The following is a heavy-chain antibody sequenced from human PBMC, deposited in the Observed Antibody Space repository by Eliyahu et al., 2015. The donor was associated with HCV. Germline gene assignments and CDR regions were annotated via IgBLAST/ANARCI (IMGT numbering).Heavy chain of an antibody. CDR2: ISGSGDKT. J-gene: IGHJ3*02. D-gene: IGHD2-2*01. Sequence: EVQLLESGGGLVQPGGSLRLSCAASGFTFSLYAMSWVRQAPGKGLEWVSTISGSGDKTDYADSVKGRFTISRDNSKNLLHLQMNSLRADDTAVYYCAKARSSTWLPDAFNIWGQGTMVTVSS. CDR1: GFTFSLYA. CDR3: AKARSSTWLPDAFNI. V-gene: IGHV3-23*01.